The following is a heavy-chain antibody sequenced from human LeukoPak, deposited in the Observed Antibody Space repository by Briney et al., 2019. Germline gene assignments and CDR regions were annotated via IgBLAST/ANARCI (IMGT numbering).Heavy chain of an antibody. CDR3: ARVGDHYHWYFDL. Sequence: GGSLTLSCEASGFTVSTNYMNWVRQAPGKGLEWVSILYSGGTTYYAGSVKGRFTVSRDSSKNTLYLHINSLRAEDTAVYYCARVGDHYHWYFDLWGRGALVTASS. D-gene: IGHD3-10*01. CDR2: LYSGGTT. V-gene: IGHV3-53*01. J-gene: IGHJ2*01. CDR1: GFTVSTNY.